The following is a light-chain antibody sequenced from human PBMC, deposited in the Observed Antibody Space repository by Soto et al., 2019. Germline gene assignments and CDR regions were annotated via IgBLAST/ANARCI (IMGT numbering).Light chain of an antibody. Sequence: QSDLTQPASVSGSPGQSITISCTGTSSDVGSYNLVSWYQQHPGKAPKLMIYEVSKRPSGVSNRFSGSKSGNTASLTISGVQAEDEADYYCCSYAGSSTLVFGGGTKLTVL. J-gene: IGLJ2*01. CDR3: CSYAGSSTLV. V-gene: IGLV2-23*02. CDR1: SSDVGSYNL. CDR2: EVS.